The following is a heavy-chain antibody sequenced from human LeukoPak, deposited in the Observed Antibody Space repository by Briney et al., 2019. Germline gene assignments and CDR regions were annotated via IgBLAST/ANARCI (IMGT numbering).Heavy chain of an antibody. D-gene: IGHD3-16*01. V-gene: IGHV4-34*01. CDR1: GGSFSGYY. CDR3: ARIAFGGVTDFDY. Sequence: SETLSLTCAVYGGSFSGYYWAWIRQPPGKGLEWIGSTHYSGSTYNNPSLESRVTISVDTSKNQFSLKLSSVTAADTAVYYCARIAFGGVTDFDYWGQGTLVTVSS. CDR2: THYSGST. J-gene: IGHJ4*02.